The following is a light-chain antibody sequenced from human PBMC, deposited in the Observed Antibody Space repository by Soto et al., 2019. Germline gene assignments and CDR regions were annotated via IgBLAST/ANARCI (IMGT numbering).Light chain of an antibody. CDR2: DVS. J-gene: IGLJ1*01. V-gene: IGLV2-14*01. CDR1: SSDVGGYNY. Sequence: SVLTQPPFVSGCTAQSLTFPCTGTSSDVGGYNYVSWYQQHPGKAPKLMIYDVSNRPSGVSNRFSGSKSGNTASLTISGLQAEDEADYYCSSYTSSSTVFGTGTKVTVL. CDR3: SSYTSSSTV.